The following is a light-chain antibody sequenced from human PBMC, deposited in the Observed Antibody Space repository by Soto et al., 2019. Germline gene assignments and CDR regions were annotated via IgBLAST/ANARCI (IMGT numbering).Light chain of an antibody. Sequence: QSALTQPASVSGSPGQSITISCTGASSDVGGYNYVSWYQQHPGKAPKLMIYEVTNRPSGVSDRFSGSKSGNTASLTISGLQAEDEADSYCISYTGTTTLVVFGGGTKVTVL. CDR3: ISYTGTTTLVV. CDR1: SSDVGGYNY. J-gene: IGLJ2*01. CDR2: EVT. V-gene: IGLV2-14*01.